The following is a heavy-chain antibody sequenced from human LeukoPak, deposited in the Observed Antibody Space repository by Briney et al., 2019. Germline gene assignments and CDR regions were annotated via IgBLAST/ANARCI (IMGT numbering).Heavy chain of an antibody. CDR2: ISGSGYST. CDR1: GITFSSYA. CDR3: ARENYGDHYFDY. V-gene: IGHV3-23*01. Sequence: PGGSLRLSCAASGITFSSYAMSWVRQAPGKGLEWVSAISGSGYSTYYADSVKGRFTISRDNSKNTLYLQMNSLRGEDTAVYYCARENYGDHYFDYWGQGTLVTVSS. J-gene: IGHJ4*02. D-gene: IGHD4-17*01.